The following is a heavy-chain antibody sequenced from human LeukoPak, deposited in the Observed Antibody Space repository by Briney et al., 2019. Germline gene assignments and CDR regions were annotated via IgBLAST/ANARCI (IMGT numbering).Heavy chain of an antibody. D-gene: IGHD6-13*01. J-gene: IGHJ4*02. Sequence: TSETLSLTCTVSGCSISTYDWSWIRQPAGKGLEWIGRIYTSGDTNYNPSLKSRVTMSIATSKNQFSLNLSSVTAADTAMYYCARGHIAVAGSDYWGQGILVTVSS. CDR3: ARGHIAVAGSDY. V-gene: IGHV4-4*07. CDR1: GCSISTYD. CDR2: IYTSGDT.